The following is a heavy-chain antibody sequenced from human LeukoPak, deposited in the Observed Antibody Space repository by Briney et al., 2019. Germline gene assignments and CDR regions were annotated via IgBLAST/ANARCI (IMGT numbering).Heavy chain of an antibody. Sequence: PGGSLRLSCAASGFRFNRFSMSWVHQTPGKGLEWVANIKQDGSQKEYADSVKGRFAISRDNANNFLDLQMNSLRAEDTGVYYCASVDFDNNAHYHYYLPNWGQGTRVTVSS. V-gene: IGHV3-7*01. CDR2: IKQDGSQK. CDR3: ASVDFDNNAHYHYYLPN. J-gene: IGHJ4*02. CDR1: GFRFNRFS. D-gene: IGHD2/OR15-2a*01.